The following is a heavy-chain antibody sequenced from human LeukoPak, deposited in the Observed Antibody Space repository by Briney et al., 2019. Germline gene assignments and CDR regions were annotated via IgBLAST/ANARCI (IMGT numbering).Heavy chain of an antibody. D-gene: IGHD6-19*01. V-gene: IGHV3-7*01. CDR3: ARDRHSIAVAGTFDY. Sequence: PGGSLRLSCAASGFTFSSYWMSWVRQAPGKGLEWVANIKQDGSEKYYVDSVKGRFTISRDNAKNSLYLQMNSLRAEDTAVYYCARDRHSIAVAGTFDYRGQGTLVTVSS. CDR2: IKQDGSEK. CDR1: GFTFSSYW. J-gene: IGHJ4*02.